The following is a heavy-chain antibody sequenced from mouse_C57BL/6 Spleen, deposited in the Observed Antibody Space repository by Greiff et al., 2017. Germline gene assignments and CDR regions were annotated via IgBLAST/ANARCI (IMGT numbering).Heavy chain of an antibody. J-gene: IGHJ4*01. Sequence: QVQLQQPGAELVMPGASVKLSCKASGYTFTSYWMHWVKQRPGQGLEWIGEIDPSDSYTNYNQKFKGKSTLTVDKSSSTAYMQLSSLTSEDSAVYYCARRTTIRGMDDWGQGTSVTVAS. D-gene: IGHD1-1*01. CDR1: GYTFTSYW. V-gene: IGHV1-69*01. CDR3: ARRTTIRGMDD. CDR2: IDPSDSYT.